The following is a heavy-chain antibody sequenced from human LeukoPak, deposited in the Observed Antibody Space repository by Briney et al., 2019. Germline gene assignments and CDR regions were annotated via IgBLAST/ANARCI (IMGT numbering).Heavy chain of an antibody. CDR2: ISAYNGNT. V-gene: IGHV1-18*01. Sequence: ASVKVSCKASGYTFTSYDINWVRQAPGQGLEWMGWISAYNGNTNYAQKLQGRVTMTTDTSTSTAYMELRSLRSDDTAVYYCARELEGYTIFGVVIMGYFDYWGQGTLVTVSS. CDR1: GYTFTSYD. J-gene: IGHJ4*02. D-gene: IGHD3-3*01. CDR3: ARELEGYTIFGVVIMGYFDY.